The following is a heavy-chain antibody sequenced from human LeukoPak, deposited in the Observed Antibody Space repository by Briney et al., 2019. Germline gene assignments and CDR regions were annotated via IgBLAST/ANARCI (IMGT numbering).Heavy chain of an antibody. CDR2: ITTSSRYT. CDR1: GFSFSSYN. CDR3: ARVDLYYYYMDV. J-gene: IGHJ6*03. V-gene: IGHV3-21*01. Sequence: GGSLRLSCEASGFSFSSYNMDWVRQTPGKGLEWISSITTSSRYTFYGDSVKGRFTISRDNARNSLYLQMNSLRAEDTAVYYCARVDLYYYYMDVWGKGTTVTISS.